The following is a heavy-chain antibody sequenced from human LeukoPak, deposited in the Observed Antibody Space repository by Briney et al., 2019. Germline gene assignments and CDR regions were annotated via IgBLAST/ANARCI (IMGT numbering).Heavy chain of an antibody. CDR2: IYYSGST. Sequence: SETLSLTCTVSGGSISSSSYYWGWIRQPPGKGLEWIGSIYYSGSTYDNPSLKSRVTISVDTSKNQFSLKLSSVTAADTAVYYCARHVSSGWYGGIYYYYYGMDVWGQGTTVTVSS. V-gene: IGHV4-39*01. D-gene: IGHD6-19*01. CDR1: GGSISSSSYY. J-gene: IGHJ6*02. CDR3: ARHVSSGWYGGIYYYYYGMDV.